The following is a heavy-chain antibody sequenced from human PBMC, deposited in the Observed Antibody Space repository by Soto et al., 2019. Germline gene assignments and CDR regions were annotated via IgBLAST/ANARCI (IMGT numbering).Heavy chain of an antibody. J-gene: IGHJ4*02. V-gene: IGHV3-30-3*01. CDR1: GFTFSSYA. CDR3: ARDPGLRSY. Sequence: SLRLSCAASGFTFSSYAMHWVRQAPGKGLEWVAVISYDGSNKYYADSVKGRFTISRDNSRNTLYLQMNSLRAEDTAVYYCARDPGLRSYWGQGTLVTVSS. CDR2: ISYDGSNK. D-gene: IGHD4-17*01.